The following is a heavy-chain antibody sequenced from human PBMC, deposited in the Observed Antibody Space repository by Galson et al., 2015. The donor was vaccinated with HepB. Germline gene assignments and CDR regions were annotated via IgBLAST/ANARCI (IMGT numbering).Heavy chain of an antibody. CDR3: ATDSRTYTEQELGSVYYYFGTDV. J-gene: IGHJ6*02. D-gene: IGHD1-7*01. Sequence: SLRLSCAASGFTFSKAWMSWVRQAPGKGLEWVGRIKSETDGGTTDYAATVKGRLIISRDDSKNTLYLQLNSLKTGDTAVYHCATDSRTYTEQELGSVYYYFGTDVWGQGTTVTVSS. CDR1: GFTFSKAW. V-gene: IGHV3-15*01. CDR2: IKSETDGGTT.